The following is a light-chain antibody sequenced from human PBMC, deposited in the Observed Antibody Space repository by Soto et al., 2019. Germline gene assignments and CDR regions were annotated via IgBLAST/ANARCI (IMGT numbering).Light chain of an antibody. CDR2: LNSDGSH. Sequence: QPVLTQSPSASASLGASVKLTCTLNSGHSSYAIAWHQQQPEKGPRYLMKLNSDGSHSKGDGIPDRFSGSSSGAERYLTISSLQSEDEPDYYFQTWDTGIRVVFGGGTKLTVL. CDR3: QTWDTGIRVV. CDR1: SGHSSYA. V-gene: IGLV4-69*01. J-gene: IGLJ2*01.